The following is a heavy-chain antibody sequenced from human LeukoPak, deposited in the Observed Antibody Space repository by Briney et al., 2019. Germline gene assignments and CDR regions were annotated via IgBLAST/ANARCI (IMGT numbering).Heavy chain of an antibody. CDR1: GGSIRSGGYY. D-gene: IGHD1-26*01. V-gene: IGHV4-31*03. Sequence: SETLSLTCTVSGGSIRSGGYYWSWIRQHPGKGLEWIGYIYYSGSTYYNPSLKSRVTISVDTSKNQFSLRLSSVTAADTAVYYYARRRIVETIRDAFDIWGQGTMVNVSS. CDR2: IYYSGST. CDR3: ARRRIVETIRDAFDI. J-gene: IGHJ3*02.